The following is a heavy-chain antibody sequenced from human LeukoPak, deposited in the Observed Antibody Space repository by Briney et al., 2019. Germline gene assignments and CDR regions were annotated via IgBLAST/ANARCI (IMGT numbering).Heavy chain of an antibody. CDR2: IKRNTQGATT. Sequence: PGGFLRLSCATSGFTFNLAWMSWVRQAPGKGLEWVGRIKRNTQGATTDYAAAVKGRFTISRDDSKNTLYLQMNSLKTEDTAVYYCTTAVTSSIAARVGYWGQGTLVTVSS. CDR1: GFTFNLAW. V-gene: IGHV3-15*01. CDR3: TTAVTSSIAARVGY. D-gene: IGHD6-6*01. J-gene: IGHJ4*02.